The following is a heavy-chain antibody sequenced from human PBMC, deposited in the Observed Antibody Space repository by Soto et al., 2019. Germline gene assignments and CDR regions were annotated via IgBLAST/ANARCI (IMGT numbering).Heavy chain of an antibody. CDR2: ISGGGDAA. D-gene: IGHD1-1*01. Sequence: EVQVLESGGGLVQPGGSLRLSCAGSGFTFINYAMNWVRQAPGKGLEWVSSISGGGDAAFFPDSVRGRFTISRDNSKNTGTLQMNSLGVHDTAVYYCARKILGSTTGPNYWYFDLWGRGTRVTVSS. J-gene: IGHJ2*01. V-gene: IGHV3-23*01. CDR1: GFTFINYA. CDR3: ARKILGSTTGPNYWYFDL.